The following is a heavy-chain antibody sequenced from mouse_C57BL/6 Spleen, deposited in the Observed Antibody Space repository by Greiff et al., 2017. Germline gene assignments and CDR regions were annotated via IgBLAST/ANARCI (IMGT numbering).Heavy chain of an antibody. Sequence: QVQLKESGAELVKPGASVKISCKASGYAFSSYWMNWVKQRPGKGLEWIGQIYPGDGDTNYNGKFKGKATLTADKSSSTAYMQLSSLTSEDSAVYFCARDGFLYAMDYWGQGTSVTVSS. D-gene: IGHD2-3*01. CDR3: ARDGFLYAMDY. CDR2: IYPGDGDT. J-gene: IGHJ4*01. CDR1: GYAFSSYW. V-gene: IGHV1-80*01.